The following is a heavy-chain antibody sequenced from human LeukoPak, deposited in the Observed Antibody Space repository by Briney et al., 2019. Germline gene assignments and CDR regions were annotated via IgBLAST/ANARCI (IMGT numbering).Heavy chain of an antibody. CDR2: ISGSDGST. J-gene: IGHJ5*02. CDR3: AKCVMEYSSSSAGWFDP. Sequence: PGGSLRLSCAASGFTFSSYAMSWVRQAPGKGLEWVSAISGSDGSTYYADSVKGRFTISRDNSKNTLYLQMNSLRAEDTAVYYCAKCVMEYSSSSAGWFDPWGQGTLVTVSS. D-gene: IGHD6-6*01. CDR1: GFTFSSYA. V-gene: IGHV3-23*01.